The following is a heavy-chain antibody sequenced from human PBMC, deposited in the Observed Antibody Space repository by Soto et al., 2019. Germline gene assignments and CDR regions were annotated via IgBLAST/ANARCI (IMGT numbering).Heavy chain of an antibody. CDR3: ARAQSGYDFDY. D-gene: IGHD5-12*01. Sequence: EVQLVESGGGLVQPGGSLRLSCAASGFTFSSYAMHWVRQAPGKGLEYVSAISRNGCSTYYVNSGKGRFTSSRDNSKDTLCLPMGSLRAEDMAVYYCARAQSGYDFDYWGQGTLVTVSS. V-gene: IGHV3-64*01. CDR1: GFTFSSYA. CDR2: ISRNGCST. J-gene: IGHJ4*02.